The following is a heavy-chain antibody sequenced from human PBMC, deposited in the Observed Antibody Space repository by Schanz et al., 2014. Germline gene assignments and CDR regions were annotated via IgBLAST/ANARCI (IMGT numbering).Heavy chain of an antibody. Sequence: QVQLVQSGAEVKKPGASVKVSCKASGYTFTSYSMHWVRQAPGQGLEWMGIINLSGGSTNNAQKCQGRLTMTRDTTTSTVYMEVSSLRSEDTAVYYCARDGGEVGRRVIEGVNHYYCGMDVWGQGTTVTVSS. V-gene: IGHV1-46*03. CDR2: INLSGGST. CDR1: GYTFTSYS. D-gene: IGHD3-10*01. J-gene: IGHJ6*02. CDR3: ARDGGEVGRRVIEGVNHYYCGMDV.